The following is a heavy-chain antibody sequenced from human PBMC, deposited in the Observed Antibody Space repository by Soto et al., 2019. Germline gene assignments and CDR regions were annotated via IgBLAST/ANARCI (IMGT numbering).Heavy chain of an antibody. CDR3: ARDWRGAEGFDP. CDR2: IGADNSDT. J-gene: IGHJ5*02. V-gene: IGHV1-18*04. CDR1: GYTFPTYG. D-gene: IGHD3-3*01. Sequence: ASVKVSCKASGYTFPTYGFSWVRQAPGRGLEWVGWIGADNSDTTYAQKFQGRVTMTIDTSTTTSYMELRSLTTDDTAVYFCARDWRGAEGFDPWGQGTLVTVSS.